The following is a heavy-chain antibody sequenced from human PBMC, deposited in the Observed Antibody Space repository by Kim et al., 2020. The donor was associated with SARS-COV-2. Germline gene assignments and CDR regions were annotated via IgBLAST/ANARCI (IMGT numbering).Heavy chain of an antibody. CDR2: T. Sequence: TTYTPTFQGQVTFSADKSISTAYLQWSSLKASDTAMYYCARSRQQLAFDYWGQGTLVTVSS. CDR3: ARSRQQLAFDY. V-gene: IGHV5-51*01. J-gene: IGHJ4*02. D-gene: IGHD6-13*01.